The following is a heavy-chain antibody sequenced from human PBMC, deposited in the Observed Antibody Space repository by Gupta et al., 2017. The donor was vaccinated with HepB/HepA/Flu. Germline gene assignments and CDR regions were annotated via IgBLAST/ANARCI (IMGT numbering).Heavy chain of an antibody. CDR3: ARDLYSRGGF. D-gene: IGHD4-11*01. J-gene: IGHJ4*02. V-gene: IGHV3-7*01. CDR2: NNHDGSTK. CDR1: GFSISNNW. Sequence: EVHLVESGGGLVQPGGSLRLSCETSGFSISNNWMAWVRLAPGKGVGWGGNNNHDGSTKGYADSVRGRFAISRDNAKNSLFLQMNRLRAEDTAIYYCARDLYSRGGFWGQGTLVTVSS.